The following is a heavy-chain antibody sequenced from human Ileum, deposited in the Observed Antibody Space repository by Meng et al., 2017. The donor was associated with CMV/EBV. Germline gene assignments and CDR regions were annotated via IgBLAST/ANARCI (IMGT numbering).Heavy chain of an antibody. J-gene: IGHJ4*02. Sequence: GESLKISCAASGFTFSSYSMNWVRQAPGKGLEWVSVTYTGGRTNYGGSVQGRFTVSRDTSNNTLYLQMNSLRAEDTAIYYCATHLNNFGVVAAIDYWGQGTLVTVSS. CDR3: ATHLNNFGVVAAIDY. D-gene: IGHD3-3*01. CDR1: GFTFSSYS. V-gene: IGHV3-66*04. CDR2: TYTGGRT.